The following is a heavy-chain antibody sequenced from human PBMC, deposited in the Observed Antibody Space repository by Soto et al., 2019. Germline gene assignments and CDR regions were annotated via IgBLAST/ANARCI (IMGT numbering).Heavy chain of an antibody. J-gene: IGHJ4*02. CDR3: VRARSTDSRPDY. V-gene: IGHV3-21*01. Sequence: RLSCAASGFTFSLYSMIWVRQAPGKGLEWVASITSSSSYIYYEDSLKGRFTISRDNAKNSLFLQLDSLRAEDTAVYFCVRARSTDSRPDYWGQGPLVTVYS. CDR2: ITSSSSYI. CDR1: GFTFSLYS. D-gene: IGHD3-22*01.